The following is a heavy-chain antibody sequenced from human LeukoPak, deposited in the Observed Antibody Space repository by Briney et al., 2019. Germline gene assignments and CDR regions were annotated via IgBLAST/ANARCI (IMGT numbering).Heavy chain of an antibody. D-gene: IGHD3-16*01. CDR1: GFTFSNYA. CDR3: AKGGSSTESDY. CDR2: ISSNGGTT. J-gene: IGHJ4*02. Sequence: GGSLRLSCAASGFTFSNYAMHWVRQAPGKGLEYVSAISSNGGTTYYANSVKGRFTISRDNSKNTLYLQMNSLRAEDTAVYYCAKGGSSTESDYWGQGTLVTVSS. V-gene: IGHV3-64*01.